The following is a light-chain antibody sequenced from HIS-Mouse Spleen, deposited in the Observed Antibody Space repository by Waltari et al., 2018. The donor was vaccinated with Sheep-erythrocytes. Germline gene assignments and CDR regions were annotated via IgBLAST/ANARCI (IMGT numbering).Light chain of an antibody. CDR3: CSYAGSVWV. CDR1: SSDVGGYNY. V-gene: IGLV2-11*01. Sequence: QSALTQPRSVSGSPGQSVTISCTGTSSDVGGYNYVSWYQQHPGKAPKLMIYDVSKRPSGFPDRCSGSKSGNTASLTISGLQAEDEADYYCCSYAGSVWVFGGGTKLTVL. CDR2: DVS. J-gene: IGLJ3*02.